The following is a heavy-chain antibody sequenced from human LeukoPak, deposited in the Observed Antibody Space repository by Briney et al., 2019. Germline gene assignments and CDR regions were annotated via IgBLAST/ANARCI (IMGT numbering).Heavy chain of an antibody. V-gene: IGHV3-23*01. D-gene: IGHD5-18*01. J-gene: IGHJ4*02. Sequence: GGSLRLSCAASGFTVSSNYMSWVRQAPGKGLEWVSAISASGGGTHYADSVKGRFTISRDNSKNTLYLQMNSLRAEDTAVYYCAKDVDTAMDPNFDYWGQGTLVTVSS. CDR1: GFTVSSNY. CDR3: AKDVDTAMDPNFDY. CDR2: ISASGGGT.